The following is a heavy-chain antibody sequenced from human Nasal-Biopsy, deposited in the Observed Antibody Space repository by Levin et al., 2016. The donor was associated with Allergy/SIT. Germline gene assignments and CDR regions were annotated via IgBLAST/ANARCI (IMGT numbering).Heavy chain of an antibody. Sequence: SETLSLTCGVSGDSINKNFYSWAWIRQPPGRGLEWIGIIHDSGNTFYNPSLKGRVTISRDTSRNQFSLKVNSVTAADTAAYYCARLPPMPNYGDYMTDGSDLWGQGTMVTVSS. J-gene: IGHJ3*01. CDR2: IHDSGNT. CDR1: GDSINKNFYS. CDR3: ARLPPMPNYGDYMTDGSDL. D-gene: IGHD4-17*01. V-gene: IGHV4-39*07.